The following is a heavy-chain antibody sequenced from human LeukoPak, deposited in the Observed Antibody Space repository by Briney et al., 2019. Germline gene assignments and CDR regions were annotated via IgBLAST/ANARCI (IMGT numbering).Heavy chain of an antibody. CDR3: AREQSGTRGWYTVDY. D-gene: IGHD6-19*01. J-gene: IGHJ4*02. CDR2: IRPDGDRT. CDR1: GFTFSTYA. V-gene: IGHV3-23*01. Sequence: GGSLRPSCAPSGFTFSTYAITWFRQGPGKGLKWVSAIRPDGDRTYYANSVRGRFTISRDNSKDTVYLQINGLRVEDTAVYYCAREQSGTRGWYTVDYWGPGILVTVSS.